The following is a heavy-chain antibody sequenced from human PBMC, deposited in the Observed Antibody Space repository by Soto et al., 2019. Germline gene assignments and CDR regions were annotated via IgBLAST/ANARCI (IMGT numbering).Heavy chain of an antibody. D-gene: IGHD2-2*01. J-gene: IGHJ3*02. V-gene: IGHV1-2*04. Sequence: ASVKVSWKASGYAFTGDYVRWGRQAPGQGLEWMGWINPNSGGTNYAQKFQGWVTMTRDTSISTAYMELSRLRSDDTAVYYCARWAYCISTSCRTDAFDIWRQGTMVTVSS. CDR1: GYAFTGDY. CDR2: INPNSGGT. CDR3: ARWAYCISTSCRTDAFDI.